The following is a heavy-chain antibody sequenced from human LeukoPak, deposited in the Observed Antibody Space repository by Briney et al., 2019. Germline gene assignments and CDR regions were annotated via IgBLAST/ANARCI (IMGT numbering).Heavy chain of an antibody. V-gene: IGHV4-34*01. D-gene: IGHD5-12*01. CDR1: GGSFSGYY. CDR3: ARLSLVAHGAFDV. Sequence: SETLSLTCAVYGGSFSGYYWSWIRQPPGKGPEWIGEINHSGSTNYNPSLKSRVTISVDTSKNQFSLKLSSVTAADTAVYYCARLSLVAHGAFDVWGQGTMVTVSS. CDR2: INHSGST. J-gene: IGHJ3*01.